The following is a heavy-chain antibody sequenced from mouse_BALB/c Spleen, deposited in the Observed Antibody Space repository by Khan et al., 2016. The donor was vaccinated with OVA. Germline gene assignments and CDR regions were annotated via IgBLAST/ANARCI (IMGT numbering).Heavy chain of an antibody. D-gene: IGHD2-14*01. J-gene: IGHJ2*01. V-gene: IGHV1S136*01. CDR1: GYTFTGYV. Sequence: EVQLQESGPELVKPGASVKMSCTASGYTFTGYVIHWVKQKPGQGLDWIGCIYPYNDDTKYDEKFKGHATLTSDKSSSTAYMQLSSLTSEDSAVYYGARNYRDDVYFDSWGQGTTLTVSS. CDR2: IYPYNDDT. CDR3: ARNYRDDVYFDS.